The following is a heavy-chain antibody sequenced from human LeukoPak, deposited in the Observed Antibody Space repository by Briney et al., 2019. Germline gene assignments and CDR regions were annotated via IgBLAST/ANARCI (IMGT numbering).Heavy chain of an antibody. V-gene: IGHV3-33*01. D-gene: IGHD2-2*01. CDR1: GFTFSSYG. J-gene: IGHJ4*02. CDR3: AREDIVVVPAAPDY. Sequence: GSLRLSCAASGFTFSSYGMHWVRQAPGKGLEWVAVIWYDGSNKYYADSVRGRFTISRDNSKNTLYLQMNSLRAEDTAVYYCAREDIVVVPAAPDYWGQGTLVTVSS. CDR2: IWYDGSNK.